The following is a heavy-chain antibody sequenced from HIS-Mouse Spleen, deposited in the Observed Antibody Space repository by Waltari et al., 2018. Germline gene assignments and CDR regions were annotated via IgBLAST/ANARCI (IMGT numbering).Heavy chain of an antibody. J-gene: IGHJ4*02. D-gene: IGHD7-27*01. CDR2: ISYDGSNK. V-gene: IGHV3-30*18. CDR1: GFTFSSYG. CDR3: AKERGRKTGYFDY. Sequence: QVQLVESGGGVVQPGRSLRLSCAASGFTFSSYGMPWVRQAPGKGLEWVAVISYDGSNKYYADSVKGRFTISRDNSKNTLYLQMNSLRAEDTAVYYCAKERGRKTGYFDYWGQGTLVTVSS.